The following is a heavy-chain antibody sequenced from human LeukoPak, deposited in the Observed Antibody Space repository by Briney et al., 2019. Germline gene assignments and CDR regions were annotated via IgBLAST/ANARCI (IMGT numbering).Heavy chain of an antibody. CDR3: ARGSGSGSSHYYYGMDV. Sequence: SVKVSCKASGGTFSSYAISWVRQAPGQGLEWMGGIIPIFGTANYAQKFQGRVTITADESTSTAYMELSSLRSEDTAVYYCARGSGSGSSHYYYGMDVWGKGTTVTVSS. CDR2: IIPIFGTA. J-gene: IGHJ6*04. V-gene: IGHV1-69*13. CDR1: GGTFSSYA. D-gene: IGHD3-10*01.